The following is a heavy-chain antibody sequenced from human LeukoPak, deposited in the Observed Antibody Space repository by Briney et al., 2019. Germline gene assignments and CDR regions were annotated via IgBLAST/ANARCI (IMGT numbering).Heavy chain of an antibody. CDR2: ISSSGSTN. J-gene: IGHJ4*02. CDR3: AREALTETTFGPYDY. Sequence: GGSLRLSCAASGFTFSSYEMNWVRQAPGKGLEWVSYISSSGSTNYYADSLMGRFTLSRDNAKKSLYLQMNRLRAEDTAVYYCAREALTETTFGPYDYWGQGTLVTVSS. CDR1: GFTFSSYE. V-gene: IGHV3-48*03. D-gene: IGHD4-17*01.